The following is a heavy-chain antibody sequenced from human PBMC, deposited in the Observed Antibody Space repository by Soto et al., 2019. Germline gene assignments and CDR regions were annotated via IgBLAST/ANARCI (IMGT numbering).Heavy chain of an antibody. V-gene: IGHV1-2*02. CDR2: INPNSGGT. CDR3: AREVISGYRRGWYVRYFDY. Sequence: GASVKVSCKASGYTFTGYYMHWVRQAPGQGLEWMGWINPNSGGTNYAQKFQGRVTMTRDTSISTAYMELSRLRSDDTAVYYCAREVISGYRRGWYVRYFDYWGQGTLVTVSS. J-gene: IGHJ4*02. CDR1: GYTFTGYY. D-gene: IGHD6-19*01.